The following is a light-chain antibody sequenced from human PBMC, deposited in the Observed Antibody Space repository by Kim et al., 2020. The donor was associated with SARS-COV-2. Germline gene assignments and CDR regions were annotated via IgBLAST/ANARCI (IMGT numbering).Light chain of an antibody. CDR2: DAS. V-gene: IGKV1-5*01. CDR1: QSISSW. CDR3: QQYNTYSGT. Sequence: DIQMTQSPSTLSASVGDRVTITCRASQSISSWLAWYQQKPGKAPNLLISDASDLESGVPSRFSGSGSGTEFTLTISSLQPDDFETYYCQQYNTYSGTFGQGTKVEIK. J-gene: IGKJ1*01.